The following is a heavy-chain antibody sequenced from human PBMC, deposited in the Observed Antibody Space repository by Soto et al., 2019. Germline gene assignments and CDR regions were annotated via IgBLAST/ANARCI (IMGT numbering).Heavy chain of an antibody. CDR3: ARVNFWSGYYNVDCYYYGMDA. CDR2: IIPIFGTA. Sequence: SVKVSCKASGGTFSSYAISWVRQAPGQGLEWMGGIIPIFGTANYAQKFQGRVTITADESTSTAYMELSSLRSEDTAVYYCARVNFWSGYYNVDCYYYGMDAWGQCTSVTVSS. CDR1: GGTFSSYA. D-gene: IGHD3-3*01. V-gene: IGHV1-69*13. J-gene: IGHJ6*02.